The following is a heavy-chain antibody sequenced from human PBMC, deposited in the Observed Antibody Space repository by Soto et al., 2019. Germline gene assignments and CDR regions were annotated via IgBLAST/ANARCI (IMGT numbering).Heavy chain of an antibody. CDR2: IYYSGST. V-gene: IGHV4-59*08. Sequence: SETLSLTCTVSGGSISSYYWSWIRQPPGKGLEWIGYIYYSGSTNYNPSLKSRVTISVDTSKNQFSLKLSSVTAADTAVYYCARGRKTYYDFWSGYYRNWSAPWGQGTLVTVSS. J-gene: IGHJ5*02. CDR3: ARGRKTYYDFWSGYYRNWSAP. CDR1: GGSISSYY. D-gene: IGHD3-3*01.